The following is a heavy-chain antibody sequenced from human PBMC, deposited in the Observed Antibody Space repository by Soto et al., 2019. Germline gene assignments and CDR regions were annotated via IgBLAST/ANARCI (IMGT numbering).Heavy chain of an antibody. CDR1: GFTFSTYS. CDR2: ISSSSTI. J-gene: IGHJ4*02. D-gene: IGHD6-19*01. V-gene: IGHV3-48*01. CDR3: ARERGSGWTFDY. Sequence: EVQLVESGGDLVQPGGSLRLSCAASGFTFSTYSMNWVRQAPGKGLEWVSSISSSSTIYYADSVKGRFTISRVNVQNSLYLQMHSLRAEVTAVYYCARERGSGWTFDYWGQGTLVTVSS.